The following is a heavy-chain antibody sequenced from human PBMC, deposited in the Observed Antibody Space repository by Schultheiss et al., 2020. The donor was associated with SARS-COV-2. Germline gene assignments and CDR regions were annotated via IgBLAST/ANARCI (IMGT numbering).Heavy chain of an antibody. Sequence: SQTLSLTCTVSGGSISSSSYYWGWIRQPPGKGLEWIGSIYTSGSTNYNPSLKSRVTISVDTSKNQFSLKLSSVTAADTAVYYCARLGAGGYDPLHWGQGTLVTVSS. J-gene: IGHJ4*02. CDR2: IYTSGST. V-gene: IGHV4-39*01. CDR3: ARLGAGGYDPLH. CDR1: GGSISSSSYY. D-gene: IGHD3-3*01.